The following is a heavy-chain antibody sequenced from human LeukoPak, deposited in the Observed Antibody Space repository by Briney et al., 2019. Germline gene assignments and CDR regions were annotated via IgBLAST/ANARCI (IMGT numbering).Heavy chain of an antibody. D-gene: IGHD3-10*01. V-gene: IGHV4-31*03. J-gene: IGHJ6*02. CDR3: ARGFGAPNYYYGMDV. Sequence: SETLSLTCTASGGSISGGAYYWSWIRQHPGKGLEWIGYIYYSGSTYYDPSLRSRVTISVDTSNNQFSLRLSSVTAADTAVYYCARGFGAPNYYYGMDVWGQGTTVTVSS. CDR1: GGSISGGAYY. CDR2: IYYSGST.